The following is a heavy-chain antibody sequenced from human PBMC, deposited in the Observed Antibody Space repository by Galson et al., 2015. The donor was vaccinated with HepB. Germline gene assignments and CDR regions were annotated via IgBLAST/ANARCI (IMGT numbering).Heavy chain of an antibody. D-gene: IGHD3-22*01. V-gene: IGHV1-69*13. Sequence: SVKVSCKASGGTFSSYAISWVRQAPGQGLEWMGGIIPIFGTANYAQKFQGRVTITADESTSTAYMELSSLRSEDTAVYYCAREFSYYYDSSGRFDPWGQGTLVTVSS. J-gene: IGHJ5*02. CDR3: AREFSYYYDSSGRFDP. CDR1: GGTFSSYA. CDR2: IIPIFGTA.